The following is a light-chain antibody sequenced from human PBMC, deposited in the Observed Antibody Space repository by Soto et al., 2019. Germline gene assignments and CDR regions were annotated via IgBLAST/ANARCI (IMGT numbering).Light chain of an antibody. CDR1: QSVSNN. Sequence: EIVLTQSPATLSLSPGERATLSCRASQSVSNNLAWFQQKPGQAPRLLIYGASGRATGIPDRFSGSGSGTDFTLTISRLEPEDFAVYYCQQYRDSRTFGQGTKVDIK. CDR2: GAS. CDR3: QQYRDSRT. J-gene: IGKJ1*01. V-gene: IGKV3-20*01.